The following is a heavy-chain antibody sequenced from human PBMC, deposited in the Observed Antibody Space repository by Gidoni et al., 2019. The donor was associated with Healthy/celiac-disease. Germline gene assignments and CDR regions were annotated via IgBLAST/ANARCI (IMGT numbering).Heavy chain of an antibody. Sequence: QVQLQESGPGLVKPSETLSLTCTVSGGSISSYYWSWIRQPPGKGLEWIGYIYYSGSTTYNPSLKSRVTISVDTSKNQFSLKLSSVTAADTAVYYCARAANEFWSGYYTGAWFDPWGQGTLVTVSS. D-gene: IGHD3-3*01. CDR3: ARAANEFWSGYYTGAWFDP. CDR2: IYYSGST. CDR1: GGSISSYY. J-gene: IGHJ5*02. V-gene: IGHV4-59*01.